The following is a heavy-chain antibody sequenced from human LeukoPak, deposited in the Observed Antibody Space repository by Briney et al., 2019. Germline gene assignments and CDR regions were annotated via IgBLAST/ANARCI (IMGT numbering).Heavy chain of an antibody. Sequence: SETLSLTCTVSGGSIISSSYYWGWIRQPPGKGLEWVGSIYYSGSTYYNPSLKSRVTISVDTSKNQFSLKLSSVTAADTAVYYCARRYVLDYWGQGTLVTVSS. CDR1: GGSIISSSYY. V-gene: IGHV4-39*01. CDR3: ARRYVLDY. D-gene: IGHD1-1*01. J-gene: IGHJ4*02. CDR2: IYYSGST.